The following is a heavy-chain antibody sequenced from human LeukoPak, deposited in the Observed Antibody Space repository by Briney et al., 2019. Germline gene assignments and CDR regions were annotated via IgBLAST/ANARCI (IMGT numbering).Heavy chain of an antibody. J-gene: IGHJ5*02. Sequence: SETLSLTCTVSGGSISSYYWSWIRQPPGKGLEWIGSIYYSRSTYYNPSLKSRVTISVDTSKNQFSLKLSSVTAADTAVYYCARLHPPYFGVVYNWFDPWGQGTLVTVSS. V-gene: IGHV4-59*05. CDR2: IYYSRST. CDR3: ARLHPPYFGVVYNWFDP. D-gene: IGHD3-3*01. CDR1: GGSISSYY.